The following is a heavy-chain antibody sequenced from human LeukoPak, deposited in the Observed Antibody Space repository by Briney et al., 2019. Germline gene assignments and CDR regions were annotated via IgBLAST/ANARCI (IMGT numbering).Heavy chain of an antibody. D-gene: IGHD6-13*01. J-gene: IGHJ4*02. Sequence: VASVKVSCLASGYSFTGYYMHWLRQAPGQGLAGMGWINPNSGDTNYTQKFQGRVTMTRDTSISTAYMELSSLRSDETAVYYCARNHIASFDYWGQGTLVTVSS. CDR2: INPNSGDT. CDR1: GYSFTGYY. V-gene: IGHV1-2*02. CDR3: ARNHIASFDY.